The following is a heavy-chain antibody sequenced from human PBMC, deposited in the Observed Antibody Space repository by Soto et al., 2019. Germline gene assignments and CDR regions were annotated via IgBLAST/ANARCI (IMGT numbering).Heavy chain of an antibody. CDR1: GGSISSGGYY. D-gene: IGHD3-10*02. V-gene: IGHV4-31*03. CDR3: ARCSGSNYHFDY. J-gene: IGHJ4*02. CDR2: IYYSGST. Sequence: PSETLSLTCTVSGGSISSGGYYWTWIRQHPGEGLEWIGYIYYSGSTYYNPSLRSRVSISVDASKNQFSLKMSSVTAADTAVYYWARCSGSNYHFDYWGQGTLVTVSS.